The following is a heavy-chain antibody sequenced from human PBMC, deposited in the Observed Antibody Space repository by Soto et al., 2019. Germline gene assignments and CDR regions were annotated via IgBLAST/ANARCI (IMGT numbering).Heavy chain of an antibody. D-gene: IGHD3-9*01. Sequence: EVQLVESGGGLTQPGVSLRLSCAASGFTVGSNYMSWVRQAPGKGLEWVSVIYSEGTPYYADSVKGRFTISRENSNNTLYLPMHTLRAEDTAVYYCARSTYYDILTGSYYYSAMDVWAQGTTVTVSS. CDR1: GFTVGSNY. CDR2: IYSEGTP. CDR3: ARSTYYDILTGSYYYSAMDV. J-gene: IGHJ6*02. V-gene: IGHV3-53*01.